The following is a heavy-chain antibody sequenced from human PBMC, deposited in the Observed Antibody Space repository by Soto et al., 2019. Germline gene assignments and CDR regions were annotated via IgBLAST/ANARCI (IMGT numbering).Heavy chain of an antibody. Sequence: GGSLRLSCAASGFTFSSYAMSWVRQAPGKGLEWVSAISGSGGSTYYADSVKGRFTISRDNSKNTLYLQMNSLRAEDTAVYYCAKHVKGLQGAHPDAFDIWGQGTMVTVSS. CDR1: GFTFSSYA. J-gene: IGHJ3*02. D-gene: IGHD4-4*01. V-gene: IGHV3-23*01. CDR3: AKHVKGLQGAHPDAFDI. CDR2: ISGSGGST.